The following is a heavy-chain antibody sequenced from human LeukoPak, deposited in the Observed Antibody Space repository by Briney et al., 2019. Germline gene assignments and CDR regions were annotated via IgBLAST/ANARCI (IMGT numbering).Heavy chain of an antibody. CDR2: IYTRGNT. CDR1: GDSINSFY. Sequence: SGTLSLTCTVSGDSINSFYWSWIRQPPGMGLEWIGCIYTRGNTNYNPSLQSRLAISADTSKNQFSLKLSSVTAADTAIYYCVRGRYYYDNWGQGTLVTVSS. V-gene: IGHV4-59*01. J-gene: IGHJ4*02. CDR3: VRGRYYYDN.